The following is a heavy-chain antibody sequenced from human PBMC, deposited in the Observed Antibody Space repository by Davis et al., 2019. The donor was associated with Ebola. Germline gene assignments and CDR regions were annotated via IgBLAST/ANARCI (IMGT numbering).Heavy chain of an antibody. D-gene: IGHD4-23*01. J-gene: IGHJ6*02. V-gene: IGHV4-34*12. CDR2: IIHSGST. CDR1: GGSFSGYY. Sequence: SETLSLTCAVYGGSFSGYYWSWIRQPPGKGLEWIGEIIHSGSTNYNPSLKSRVTISVDTTKNPFSLKLSSVTGADTAVYYCERRVLRWRMDVWGQGTTVTVSS. CDR3: ERRVLRWRMDV.